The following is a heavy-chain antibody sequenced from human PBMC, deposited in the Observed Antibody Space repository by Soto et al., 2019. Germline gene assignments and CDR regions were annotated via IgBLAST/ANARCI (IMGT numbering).Heavy chain of an antibody. V-gene: IGHV3-30*18. CDR3: AKDAGRILAGSTPSEFDS. CDR1: GCTFSSYG. Sequence: QVQLVESGGGVVQPGRSLRLSCAASGCTFSSYGMHWVRQAPGKGLDWVAVISYDGSYKYYADSVKGRFTISRDISKSTLYLPMTSLRAEDTAVYYCAKDAGRILAGSTPSEFDSWGQGTLVIVSS. J-gene: IGHJ4*02. CDR2: ISYDGSYK. D-gene: IGHD3-9*01.